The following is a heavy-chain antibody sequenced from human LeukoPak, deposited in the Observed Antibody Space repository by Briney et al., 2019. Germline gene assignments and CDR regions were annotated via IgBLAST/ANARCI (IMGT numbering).Heavy chain of an antibody. CDR1: GYTFTSYY. J-gene: IGHJ6*02. D-gene: IGHD3-22*01. CDR3: ARVLSDSSGFDYYYGMDV. CDR2: INPSGGST. V-gene: IGHV1-46*01. Sequence: ASVKVSCKASGYTFTSYYMHWVRQAPGHGLEWMGIINPSGGSTSYAQKFQGRVTMTRDTSTSTVYMELSSLRSEDTAVYYCARVLSDSSGFDYYYGMDVWGQGTTVTVSS.